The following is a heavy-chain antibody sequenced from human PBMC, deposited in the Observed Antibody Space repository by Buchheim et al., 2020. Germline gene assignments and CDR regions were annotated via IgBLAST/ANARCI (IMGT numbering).Heavy chain of an antibody. CDR1: GFTFSNAW. V-gene: IGHV3-15*01. CDR2: IKSKTDGGPT. Sequence: EVQLVESGGGLVKPGGSLRLSCAASGFTFSNAWMSWVRQAPGKGLEWVGRIKSKTDGGPTDYAAPVKGRFTISRDDSKNTLYLQMNSLKTEDTAVYYCTTEDLASVIDYWGQGTL. J-gene: IGHJ4*02. CDR3: TTEDLASVIDY. D-gene: IGHD6-6*01.